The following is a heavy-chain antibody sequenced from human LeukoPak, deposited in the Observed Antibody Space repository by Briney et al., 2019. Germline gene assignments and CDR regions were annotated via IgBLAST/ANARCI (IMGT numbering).Heavy chain of an antibody. Sequence: SETLSLTCTVSGGSISNSYWCWVRQPAGKGLEWIGRISASGNTDYNPSLKGRVTMSVDTSKNQFSLRLTSVTVADTAVYYCAREGRSSTPGYWGQGTLVTVSS. CDR2: ISASGNT. CDR1: GGSISNSY. J-gene: IGHJ4*02. D-gene: IGHD2-15*01. CDR3: AREGRSSTPGY. V-gene: IGHV4-4*07.